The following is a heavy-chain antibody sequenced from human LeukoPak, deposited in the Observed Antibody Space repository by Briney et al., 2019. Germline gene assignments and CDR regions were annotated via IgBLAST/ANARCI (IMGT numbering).Heavy chain of an antibody. J-gene: IGHJ5*02. CDR3: ARFRYCSSTSCPGNWFDP. D-gene: IGHD2-2*01. CDR1: GYSISSGYY. CDR2: IYHSGST. V-gene: IGHV4-38-2*02. Sequence: SETLSLTCTVSGYSISSGYYWGWIRQPPGKGLEWIGSIYHSGSTYYNPSLKSRVTMSVDTSKNQFSLKLSSVTAADTAVYYCARFRYCSSTSCPGNWFDPWGQGTLVTVSS.